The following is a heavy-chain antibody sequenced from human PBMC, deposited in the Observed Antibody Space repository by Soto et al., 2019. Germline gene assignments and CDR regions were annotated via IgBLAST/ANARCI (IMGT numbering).Heavy chain of an antibody. CDR1: GGTFSSYA. V-gene: IGHV1-69*13. CDR3: ARGYIVVVTASLLWYYGMDV. Sequence: GASVKVSCKASGGTFSSYAISWVRQAPGQGLEWMGGIIPIFGTANYAQKFQGGVTITADESTSTAYMELSSLRSEDTAVYYCARGYIVVVTASLLWYYGMDVWGQGTTVTVSS. J-gene: IGHJ6*02. D-gene: IGHD2-21*02. CDR2: IIPIFGTA.